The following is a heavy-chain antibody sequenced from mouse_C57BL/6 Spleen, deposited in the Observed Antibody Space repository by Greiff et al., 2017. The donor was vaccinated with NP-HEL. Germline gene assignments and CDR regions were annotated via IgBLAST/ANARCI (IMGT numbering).Heavy chain of an antibody. CDR3: ARRGEDDYGSSLYYAMDY. Sequence: QVQLQQPGAELVMPGASVKLSCKASGYTFTSYWMHWVKQRPGQGLEWIGEIDPSDSYTNYNQKFKGKSTLTVDKSSSTAYMQLSSLTSEDSAVYYCARRGEDDYGSSLYYAMDYWGQGTSVTVSS. CDR1: GYTFTSYW. D-gene: IGHD1-1*01. CDR2: IDPSDSYT. J-gene: IGHJ4*01. V-gene: IGHV1-69*01.